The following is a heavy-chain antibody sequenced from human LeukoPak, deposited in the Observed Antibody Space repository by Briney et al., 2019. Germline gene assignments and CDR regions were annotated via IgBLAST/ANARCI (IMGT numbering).Heavy chain of an antibody. CDR3: TRVEETATTAAIIRKYSYYYYYMDV. J-gene: IGHJ6*03. Sequence: GGSLRLSCAASGFTFSTYRMSWVRQAPGKGLEWVANIKQDGSEKHYVDSVKGRFTISRDNAKNSLYLQVSSLRAEDTAVYYCTRVEETATTAAIIRKYSYYYYYMDVWGKGNTVTVSS. CDR2: IKQDGSEK. V-gene: IGHV3-7*01. D-gene: IGHD4-11*01. CDR1: GFTFSTYR.